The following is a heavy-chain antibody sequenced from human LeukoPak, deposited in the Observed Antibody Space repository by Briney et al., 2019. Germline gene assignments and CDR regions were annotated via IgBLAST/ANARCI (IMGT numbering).Heavy chain of an antibody. CDR3: ARGRGVYGYWYFDL. D-gene: IGHD2-15*01. CDR2: IGGNGRNT. Sequence: GGSLRLSCAASGFTFSSYVMSWVRQAPGKGLEWVSTIGGNGRNTYYADSVKGRFTISRDNSKITVYLEMNSLRAEDTAVYYCARGRGVYGYWYFDLWGRGTLVTVSS. CDR1: GFTFSSYV. J-gene: IGHJ2*01. V-gene: IGHV3-23*01.